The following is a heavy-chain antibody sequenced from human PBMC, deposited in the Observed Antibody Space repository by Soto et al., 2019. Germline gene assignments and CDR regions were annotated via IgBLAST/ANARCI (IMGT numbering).Heavy chain of an antibody. CDR3: ARGTRDINDY. CDR2: VSASGLNT. J-gene: IGHJ4*02. V-gene: IGHV3-23*01. Sequence: GGSLRLSCAASGFTFSTYAMAWVRQAPGKGLEWVSGVSASGLNTDYADPVKGRFYISRDNSKNTLYLQMNSLRAEDTAVYYCARGTRDINDYWGQGTRVTVSS. D-gene: IGHD3-9*01. CDR1: GFTFSTYA.